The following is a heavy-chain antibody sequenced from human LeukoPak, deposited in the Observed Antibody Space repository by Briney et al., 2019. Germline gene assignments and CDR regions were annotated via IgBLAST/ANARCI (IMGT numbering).Heavy chain of an antibody. CDR1: GFTFSTYW. CDR2: INSDGSGT. CDR3: ARDHYGDYVFDY. J-gene: IGHJ4*02. V-gene: IGHV3-74*01. D-gene: IGHD4-17*01. Sequence: GGSLRLSCAASGFTFSTYWMHWVRQAPGKGLVLVSRINSDGSGTTYADSVEGRFTISRDNAKNTLYLQMNSLRAEDTAVYYCARDHYGDYVFDYWGQGTLVTVSS.